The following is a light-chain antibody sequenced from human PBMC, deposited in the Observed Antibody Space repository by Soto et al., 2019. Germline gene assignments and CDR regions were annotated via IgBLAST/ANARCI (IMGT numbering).Light chain of an antibody. CDR3: SSYAVRNNLL. Sequence: QSVLTQPPSASGSPGQSVTISCTGTSSDVGRYNYVSWYQQHPGKAPKLMIYEVTKRPSGVPDRFSGSKSGNTASLTVSGLQAEDEADHYCSSYAVRNNLLFGGGTKLTVL. J-gene: IGLJ3*02. CDR1: SSDVGRYNY. V-gene: IGLV2-8*01. CDR2: EVT.